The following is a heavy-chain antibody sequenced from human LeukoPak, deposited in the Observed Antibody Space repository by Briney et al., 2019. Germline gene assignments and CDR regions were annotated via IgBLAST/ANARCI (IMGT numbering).Heavy chain of an antibody. J-gene: IGHJ6*02. CDR3: ARDKWEKYCSSTSCYDSLGYYYYGMDV. CDR2: TSSSSSTI. CDR1: GFTFSSYS. V-gene: IGHV3-48*01. Sequence: GGSLRLSCAASGFTFSSYSMNWVRQAPGKGLEWVSYTSSSSSTIYYADSVKGRFTISRDNAKNSLYLQMNSLRAEDTAVYYCARDKWEKYCSSTSCYDSLGYYYYGMDVWGQGTTVTVSS. D-gene: IGHD2-2*01.